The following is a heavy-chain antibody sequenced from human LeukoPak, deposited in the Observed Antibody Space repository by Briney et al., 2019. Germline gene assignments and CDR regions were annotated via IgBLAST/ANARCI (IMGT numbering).Heavy chain of an antibody. J-gene: IGHJ4*02. D-gene: IGHD3-3*01. Sequence: GGSLRLSCAASGFTFSSYSMNWVRQAPGKGLEWVAVISYDGSNKYYADSVKGRFTISRDNSKNTLYLQMNSLRAEDTAVYYCARRRSGYFDYWGQGTLVTVSS. V-gene: IGHV3-30*03. CDR3: ARRRSGYFDY. CDR1: GFTFSSYS. CDR2: ISYDGSNK.